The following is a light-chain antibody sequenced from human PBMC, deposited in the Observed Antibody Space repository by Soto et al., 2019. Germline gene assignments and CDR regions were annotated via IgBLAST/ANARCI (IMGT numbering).Light chain of an antibody. V-gene: IGKV3-15*01. CDR3: HQSEISTPR. CDR1: QSVSNN. CDR2: RAS. Sequence: EIVLKHAPASVSATTSYRSPLSSRASQSVSNNYLAWYQQKPGQAPRLLIYRASTRATGIPARFSGSGSGTEFTLTISSLQSEDFALYYCHQSEISTPRFGQGTKVDIK. J-gene: IGKJ1*01.